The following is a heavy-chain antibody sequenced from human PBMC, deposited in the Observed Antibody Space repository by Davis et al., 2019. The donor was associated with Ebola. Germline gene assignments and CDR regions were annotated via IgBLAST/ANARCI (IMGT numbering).Heavy chain of an antibody. Sequence: ASVKVSCKASGYTFTSYDINWVRQATGQGLEWMGWMNPNSGNTGYAQKFQGRVTITADESTSTAYMELSSLRSEDTAVYYCARSVVTPGTYFDYWGQGTLVTVSS. CDR3: ARSVVTPGTYFDY. D-gene: IGHD4-23*01. V-gene: IGHV1-8*03. J-gene: IGHJ4*02. CDR2: MNPNSGNT. CDR1: GYTFTSYD.